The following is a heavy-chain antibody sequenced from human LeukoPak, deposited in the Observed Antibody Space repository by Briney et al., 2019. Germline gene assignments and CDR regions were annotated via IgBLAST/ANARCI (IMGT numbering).Heavy chain of an antibody. V-gene: IGHV1-69*04. CDR2: IIPIVGTV. CDR1: GGTFSSYA. Sequence: GASVKVSCKASGGTFSSYAFSWVRQAPGQGLEWMGRIIPIVGTVEYAQRFQGRVTITADRSASTAYMDLSSLRSEDTAVYYCARDGLAVVTPDYSHALDVWGQGTTVIVSS. CDR3: ARDGLAVVTPDYSHALDV. J-gene: IGHJ6*02. D-gene: IGHD4-23*01.